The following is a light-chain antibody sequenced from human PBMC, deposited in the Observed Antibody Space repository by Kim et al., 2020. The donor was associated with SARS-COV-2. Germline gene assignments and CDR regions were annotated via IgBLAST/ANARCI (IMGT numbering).Light chain of an antibody. J-gene: IGKJ3*01. CDR1: QSISSY. V-gene: IGKV1-39*01. CDR3: QQSYSNRLT. Sequence: ASVGDRVTITCRASQSISSYLNWYQQKPGKAPKLLIYAASNLQSGVPSRFSGSGSGTDFTLTISSLQPEDFATYYCQQSYSNRLTFGPGTKVDIK. CDR2: AAS.